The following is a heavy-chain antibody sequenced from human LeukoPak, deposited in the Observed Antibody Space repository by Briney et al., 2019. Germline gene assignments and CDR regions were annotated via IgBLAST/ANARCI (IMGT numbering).Heavy chain of an antibody. Sequence: NPSETLSLTCTLSGGSISTYYWSWIRQPPGKGLEWIGYIYHSGSTNYNPSLKSRVTISVDTSKNQFSLKLSSVIAADTAVYYCARGGGYASPIGYWGQGALVTVSS. CDR3: ARGGGYASPIGY. J-gene: IGHJ4*02. CDR1: GGSISTYY. CDR2: IYHSGST. D-gene: IGHD5-12*01. V-gene: IGHV4-59*01.